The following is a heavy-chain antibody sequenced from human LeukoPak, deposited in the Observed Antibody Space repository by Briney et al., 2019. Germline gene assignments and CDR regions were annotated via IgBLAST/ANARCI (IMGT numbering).Heavy chain of an antibody. V-gene: IGHV3-30*04. Sequence: GGSLRLSCAASGFTFSSYAMHWVRQAPGKGLEWVAVISYDGSNKYYADSVKGRFTISRDNSKNTLYLQMNSLRAEDTAVYYCARDRNLLGLSGYYFDYWGQGTLVTVSS. CDR2: ISYDGSNK. J-gene: IGHJ4*02. CDR3: ARDRNLLGLSGYYFDY. D-gene: IGHD2-21*01. CDR1: GFTFSSYA.